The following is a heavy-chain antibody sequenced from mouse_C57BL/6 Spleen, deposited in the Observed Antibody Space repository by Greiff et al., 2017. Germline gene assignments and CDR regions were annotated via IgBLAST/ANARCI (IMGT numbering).Heavy chain of an antibody. Sequence: VQLVESGAELVKPGASVTISCKASGYAFSSYWMNWVKQRPGKGLEWIGQIYPGDGDTNYNGKFKGKATLTADKSSSTAYMQLSSLTSEDSAVYFCARGRYGSSGDDWGQGTTLTVSS. CDR3: ARGRYGSSGDD. CDR2: IYPGDGDT. CDR1: GYAFSSYW. J-gene: IGHJ2*01. D-gene: IGHD1-1*01. V-gene: IGHV1-80*01.